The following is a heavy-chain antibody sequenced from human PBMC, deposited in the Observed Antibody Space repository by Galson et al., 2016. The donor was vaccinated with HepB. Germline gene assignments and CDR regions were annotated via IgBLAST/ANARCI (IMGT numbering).Heavy chain of an antibody. V-gene: IGHV3-30*18. CDR1: GFTFSKCS. J-gene: IGHJ4*02. Sequence: SLRLSCAASGFTFSKCSMHWVRQAPGKGLEWVADISWDAERKHYRDSVKGRFIISRDNSKNTLYLQMSGLRVDDTAVYYCAKDLGTLGVGAAPEYWGQGTPVTVSS. D-gene: IGHD1-26*01. CDR3: AKDLGTLGVGAAPEY. CDR2: ISWDAERK.